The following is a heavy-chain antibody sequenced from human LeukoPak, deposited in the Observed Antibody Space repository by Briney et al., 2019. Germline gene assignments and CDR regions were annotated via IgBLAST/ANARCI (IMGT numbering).Heavy chain of an antibody. CDR1: GGTFSSYT. Sequence: ASVKVSCKASGGTFSSYTISWVRQAPGQGLEWMGRIIPILGIANYAQKFQGRVTITADKSTSTAYMELSSLRSEDTAVYYCAGGLYYDFWSGYYTWFDPWGQGTLVTVSS. CDR2: IIPILGIA. CDR3: AGGLYYDFWSGYYTWFDP. D-gene: IGHD3-3*01. V-gene: IGHV1-69*02. J-gene: IGHJ5*02.